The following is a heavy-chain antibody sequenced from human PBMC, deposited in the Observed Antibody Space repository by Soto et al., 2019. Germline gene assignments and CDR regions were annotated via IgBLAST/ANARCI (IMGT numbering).Heavy chain of an antibody. V-gene: IGHV3-33*06. CDR1: GFTFSSYG. CDR2: IWYDGSNK. Sequence: GGSLRLSCAASGFTFSSYGMHWVRQALGKGLEWVAVIWYDGSNKYYADSVKGRFTISRDNSKNTLYLQMNSLRAEDTAVYYCAKGRTLRFLEWCYWGQGTLVTVSS. CDR3: AKGRTLRFLEWCY. D-gene: IGHD3-3*01. J-gene: IGHJ4*02.